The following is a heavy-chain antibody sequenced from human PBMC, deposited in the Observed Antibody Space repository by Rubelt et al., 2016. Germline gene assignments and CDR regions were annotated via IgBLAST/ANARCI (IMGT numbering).Heavy chain of an antibody. Sequence: EVQLVQSGAEVKKPGESLRISCKGSGYSFTSYWISWVRQMPGKGLEWMGRIDPSDSYTNYSPAFQGNVTTSADKSISTAYLQWSSLKASDTAMYYCAIYDFWSGYYLDYWGQGTLVTVSS. CDR1: GYSFTSYW. V-gene: IGHV5-10-1*03. J-gene: IGHJ4*02. CDR3: AIYDFWSGYYLDY. CDR2: IDPSDSYT. D-gene: IGHD3-3*01.